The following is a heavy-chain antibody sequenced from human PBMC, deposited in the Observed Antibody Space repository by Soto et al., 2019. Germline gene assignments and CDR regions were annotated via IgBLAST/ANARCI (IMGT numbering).Heavy chain of an antibody. D-gene: IGHD6-19*01. Sequence: GGSLRLSCAASGVTFSSYAMSWVRQAPGKGLKWVSAISGSGGSTYYADSVKGRFTISRDNSKNTLYLQMNSLRAEDTAVYYCAKDIRAVAGRFPFDYWGQGTLVTVSS. V-gene: IGHV3-23*01. CDR2: ISGSGGST. J-gene: IGHJ4*02. CDR1: GVTFSSYA. CDR3: AKDIRAVAGRFPFDY.